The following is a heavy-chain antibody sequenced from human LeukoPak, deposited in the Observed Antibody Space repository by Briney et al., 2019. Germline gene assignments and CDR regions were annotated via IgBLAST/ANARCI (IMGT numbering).Heavy chain of an antibody. D-gene: IGHD2-21*02. V-gene: IGHV4-59*08. CDR3: ASRSGQYCGGDCFDDAFDI. CDR2: IYYSGST. CDR1: GGSISSYY. J-gene: IGHJ3*02. Sequence: PSETLSLTCTVSGGSISSYYWSWIRQPPGKGLEWIGYIYYSGSTNYNPSLKSRVTISVDTSKNQFSLKLSSVTAADTAVYYCASRSGQYCGGDCFDDAFDIWGQGTMVTVSS.